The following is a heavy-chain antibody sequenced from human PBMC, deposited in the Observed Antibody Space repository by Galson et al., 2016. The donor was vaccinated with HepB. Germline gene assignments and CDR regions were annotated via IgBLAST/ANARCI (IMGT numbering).Heavy chain of an antibody. J-gene: IGHJ4*02. CDR3: AKAVVGSSVSLPDG. V-gene: IGHV3-30-3*01. D-gene: IGHD1-26*01. Sequence: SLRLSCAASGFTFSSYAMHWVRQAPGKGLEWVAVISYDGNNKYFAGSVKGRFTISRENSYNTLYLQMKSLRPDDTAVYYCAKAVVGSSVSLPDGWGQGALVTVSS. CDR1: GFTFSSYA. CDR2: ISYDGNNK.